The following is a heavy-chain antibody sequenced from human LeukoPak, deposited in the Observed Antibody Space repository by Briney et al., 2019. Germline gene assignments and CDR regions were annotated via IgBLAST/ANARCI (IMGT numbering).Heavy chain of an antibody. CDR2: IYYSGST. CDR1: GGSISSYY. J-gene: IGHJ3*02. V-gene: IGHV4-59*01. Sequence: PSETLSLTCTVSGGSISSYYWSWIRQPPGKGLEWIGYIYYSGSTNYNPSLKSRVTISVDTSKNQFSLKLSSVTAAGTAVYYCARFLYRRAFDIWGQGTMVTVSS. CDR3: ARFLYRRAFDI. D-gene: IGHD2-8*01.